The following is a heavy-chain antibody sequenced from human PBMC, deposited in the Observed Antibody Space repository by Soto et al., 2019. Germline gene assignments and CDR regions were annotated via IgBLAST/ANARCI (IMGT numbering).Heavy chain of an antibody. J-gene: IGHJ4*02. V-gene: IGHV3-23*01. CDR2: ISGSGGST. Sequence: PGGSLGLSCAASGFTFNIYAMSWVRQAPGKGLEWVSAISGSGGSTYYADSVKGRFTISRDNSKNTLYLQMNSLRAEDTAVYYCAKGLVDIVAAPRIFDYWGQGTLVTVSS. D-gene: IGHD5-12*01. CDR1: GFTFNIYA. CDR3: AKGLVDIVAAPRIFDY.